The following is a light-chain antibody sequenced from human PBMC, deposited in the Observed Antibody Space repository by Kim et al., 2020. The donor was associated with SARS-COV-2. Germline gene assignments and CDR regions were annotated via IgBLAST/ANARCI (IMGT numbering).Light chain of an antibody. J-gene: IGKJ3*01. V-gene: IGKV1-33*01. Sequence: GDRVTITCQASQDISNYLNWYQQKPGKAPKLLIYDASNLETGVPSRFSGSGSGTNFTFTISSPQPEDIATYYCQQYDNLTFGPGTKVDI. CDR1: QDISNY. CDR3: QQYDNLT. CDR2: DAS.